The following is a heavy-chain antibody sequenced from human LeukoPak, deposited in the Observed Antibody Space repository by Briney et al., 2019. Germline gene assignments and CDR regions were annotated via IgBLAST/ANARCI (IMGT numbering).Heavy chain of an antibody. CDR2: ISSTSGTI. CDR3: ARDYYGMDV. Sequence: GGSLRLSCAASGFTFRSHSMSWVRQGPGKGLECVSYISSTSGTIYYADSVKGRFTISRDNAKNPLYLQMNSLREEDTAVYYCARDYYGMDVWGQGNTVTVSS. J-gene: IGHJ6*02. V-gene: IGHV3-48*02. CDR1: GFTFRSHS.